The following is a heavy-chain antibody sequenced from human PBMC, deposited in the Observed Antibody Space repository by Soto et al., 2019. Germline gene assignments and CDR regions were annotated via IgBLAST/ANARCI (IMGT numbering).Heavy chain of an antibody. CDR3: ARESEDLTSNFDY. CDR2: ISSTTNYI. CDR1: GFTFTRYS. V-gene: IGHV3-21*06. J-gene: IGHJ4*02. Sequence: GGSLRLSCAASGFTFTRYSMSWVRQAPGKGLEWVSSISSTTNYIYYGDSMKGRFTISRDNAKNSLYLEMNSLRAEGTAVYYCARESEDLTSNFDYWGQGTLVTVSS.